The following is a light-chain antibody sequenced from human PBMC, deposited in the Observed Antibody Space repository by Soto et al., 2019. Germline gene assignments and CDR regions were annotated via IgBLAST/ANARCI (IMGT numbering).Light chain of an antibody. V-gene: IGLV2-14*01. CDR3: SSYTSSTTLSVV. J-gene: IGLJ2*01. Sequence: QSALTQPASVSGSPGQSITISCTGTSSDVGGYNYVSWYQQHPGKAPKLMIYGVTNRPSGVSNRFSGSTSGNTASLTISGLQAEDEADYYCSSYTSSTTLSVVFGGGTKLTVL. CDR2: GVT. CDR1: SSDVGGYNY.